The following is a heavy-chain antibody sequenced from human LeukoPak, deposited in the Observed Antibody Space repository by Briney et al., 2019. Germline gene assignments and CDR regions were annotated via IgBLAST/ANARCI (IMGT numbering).Heavy chain of an antibody. Sequence: GGSLRLSCAASGFTFSSYAMSGVRQAPGKGLEWVSAISGSGGSTYYADSVKGRFTISRDNSKNTLYLQMNSLRAEDTAVYYCAKEGAGRDYYDSSGYYYLAYYYYYMDVWGKGTTVTVSS. CDR3: AKEGAGRDYYDSSGYYYLAYYYYYMDV. J-gene: IGHJ6*03. CDR1: GFTFSSYA. V-gene: IGHV3-23*01. D-gene: IGHD3-22*01. CDR2: ISGSGGST.